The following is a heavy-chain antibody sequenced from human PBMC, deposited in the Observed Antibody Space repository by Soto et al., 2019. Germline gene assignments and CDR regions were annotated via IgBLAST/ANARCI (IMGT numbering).Heavy chain of an antibody. V-gene: IGHV3-30*18. Sequence: QVQLVESGGGVVQPGRSLRLSCAASGFTFSSYGMHWVRQAPGKGLEWVAVISYDGSNKYYADSVKGRFTISRDNYKNTLYLQMNSLRAEDTAVYYCAKDFLPATVTTHFDYWGQGTLVTVS. CDR1: GFTFSSYG. J-gene: IGHJ4*02. CDR2: ISYDGSNK. D-gene: IGHD4-17*01. CDR3: AKDFLPATVTTHFDY.